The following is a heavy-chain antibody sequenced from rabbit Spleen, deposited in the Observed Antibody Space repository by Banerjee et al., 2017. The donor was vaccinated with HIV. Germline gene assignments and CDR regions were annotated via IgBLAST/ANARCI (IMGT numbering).Heavy chain of an antibody. J-gene: IGHJ4*01. CDR1: GFSFSSNEY. D-gene: IGHD2-1*01. V-gene: IGHV1S40*01. Sequence: QSLEESGGDLVKPGASLTLTCTASGFSFSSNEYMCWVRQAPGKGLEWISCIAGDSSGFTYSATWAKGRFTCSKTSSTTVTLQMTSLTAADTATYFCARDLVAVIGWNFNLWGQGTLVTVS. CDR2: IAGDSSGFT. CDR3: ARDLVAVIGWNFNL.